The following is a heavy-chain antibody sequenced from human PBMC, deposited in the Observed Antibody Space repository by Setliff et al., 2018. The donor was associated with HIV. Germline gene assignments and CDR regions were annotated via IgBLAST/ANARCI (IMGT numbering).Heavy chain of an antibody. CDR3: ARGSGGHITMIVVAFDY. Sequence: ASVKVSCKASGYTFTNYAINWVRQAPGQGLEWMGWINTNTGNPTYAQGFTGRFVFSLEPSVSTAYLQISSLKAEDTAVYSCARGSGGHITMIVVAFDYWGQGTLVTVSS. CDR2: INTNTGNP. V-gene: IGHV7-4-1*02. J-gene: IGHJ4*02. D-gene: IGHD3-22*01. CDR1: GYTFTNYA.